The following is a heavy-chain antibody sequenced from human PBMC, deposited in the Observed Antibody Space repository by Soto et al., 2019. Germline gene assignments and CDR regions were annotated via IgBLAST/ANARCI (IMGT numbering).Heavy chain of an antibody. V-gene: IGHV1-69*12. CDR3: ATAAATPYYYYYGMDV. D-gene: IGHD2-2*01. J-gene: IGHJ6*02. CDR1: GGTFSSYA. Sequence: QVQLVQSGAEVKKPGSSVKVSCKASGGTFSSYAISWVRQAPGQGLEWMGGIIPIFGTANYAQKFQGRVTITADDSPSTAYVELSSLRSEDTAVYYCATAAATPYYYYYGMDVWGQGTTVTVSS. CDR2: IIPIFGTA.